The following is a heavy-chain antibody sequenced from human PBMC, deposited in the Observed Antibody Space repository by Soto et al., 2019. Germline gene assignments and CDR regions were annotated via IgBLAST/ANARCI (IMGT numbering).Heavy chain of an antibody. D-gene: IGHD6-13*01. CDR1: GGSISSYY. Sequence: QVQLQESGPGLVKPSETLSLTCTVSGGSISSYYWSWIRQPAGKGLEWIGRIYTSGSTNYNPSLKSRVTMSVDTSKNQFSLKLSSVTAADTAVYYCARDQSVSSSWYLRNYYYYGMDVWGQGTTVTVSS. J-gene: IGHJ6*02. CDR2: IYTSGST. V-gene: IGHV4-4*07. CDR3: ARDQSVSSSWYLRNYYYYGMDV.